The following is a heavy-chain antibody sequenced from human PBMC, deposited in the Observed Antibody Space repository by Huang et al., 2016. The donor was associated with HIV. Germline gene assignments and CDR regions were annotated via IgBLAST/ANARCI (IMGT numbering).Heavy chain of an antibody. CDR2: IYYSGST. J-gene: IGHJ4*02. Sequence: QVQLQESGPGLVKPSETLSLTCTVSGGSVSSGSYYWIWIRQPPGKGLDWLGDIYYSGSTNSNPSLMRRVTISVDTSKNQVSLKLSYVTAADTAVYYCARESRVSIDYWGQGTLVTVSS. CDR1: GGSVSSGSYY. CDR3: ARESRVSIDY. V-gene: IGHV4-61*01.